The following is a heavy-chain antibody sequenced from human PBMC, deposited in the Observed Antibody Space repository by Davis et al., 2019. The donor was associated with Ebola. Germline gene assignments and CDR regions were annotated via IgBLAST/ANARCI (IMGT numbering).Heavy chain of an antibody. D-gene: IGHD6-13*01. V-gene: IGHV1-18*04. Sequence: ASVKVSCKASGYTFTSYGISWVRQAPGQGLEWMGWISAYNGNTNYAQKLQGRVTMTTDTSTSTAYMELRSLRSDDTAVYYCARDHTSGQQLALEPFDYWGQGTLVTVSS. CDR2: ISAYNGNT. CDR1: GYTFTSYG. CDR3: ARDHTSGQQLALEPFDY. J-gene: IGHJ4*02.